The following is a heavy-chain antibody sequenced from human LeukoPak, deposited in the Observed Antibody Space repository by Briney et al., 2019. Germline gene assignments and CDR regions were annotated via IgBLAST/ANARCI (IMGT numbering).Heavy chain of an antibody. CDR1: GFIFSSYS. J-gene: IGHJ5*02. V-gene: IGHV3-21*01. CDR3: ARGGGNYQGVDNWFDP. CDR2: ISSSSSYI. Sequence: PGGSLRLSCAASGFIFSSYSMNWVRQAPGKGLEWVSSISSSSSYIYYADSLKGRFTISRDNTKKSLFLQMNSLRAEDTAVYYCARGGGNYQGVDNWFDPWGQGTLVTVSS. D-gene: IGHD1-7*01.